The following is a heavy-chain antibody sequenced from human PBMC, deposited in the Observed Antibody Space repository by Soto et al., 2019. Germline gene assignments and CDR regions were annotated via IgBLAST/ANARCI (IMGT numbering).Heavy chain of an antibody. CDR1: GFTFSTYW. D-gene: IGHD3-10*01. Sequence: EVQLVESGGGLVQPGGSLRLSCAASGFTFSTYWMHWVRQGPGKGLVWVSRINSDGSSTTCADSVQGRFTISRDNAKDTLYLQMNSQRAEDTAVYYCARGRRFMGNPGAFDIWGQGTMAPVSS. J-gene: IGHJ3*02. CDR2: INSDGSST. CDR3: ARGRRFMGNPGAFDI. V-gene: IGHV3-74*01.